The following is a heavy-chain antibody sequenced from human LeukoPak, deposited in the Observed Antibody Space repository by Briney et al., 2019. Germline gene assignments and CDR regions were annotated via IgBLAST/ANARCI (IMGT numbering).Heavy chain of an antibody. CDR1: GGTFSSYA. V-gene: IGHV1-69*13. CDR3: ARGPFMIARQYYFDY. D-gene: IGHD3-22*01. J-gene: IGHJ4*02. Sequence: SVKVSCKASGGTFSSYAISWVRQAPGQGLEWMGGIIPIFDTANYAQKFQGRVTITADESTSTAYMELSSLRSEDTAVYYCARGPFMIARQYYFDYWGQGTLVTVSS. CDR2: IIPIFDTA.